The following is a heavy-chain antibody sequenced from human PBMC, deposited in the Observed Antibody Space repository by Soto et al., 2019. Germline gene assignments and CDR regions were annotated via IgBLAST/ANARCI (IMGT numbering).Heavy chain of an antibody. CDR3: ARDPGVDFWSGVFDP. Sequence: SLKISCAASGFSFGSSSMHWGRQAPGGGPEWVASISSDGRKTYCSESAKGRFTISRDNSKNIVYLEMDRLRLDDTAIYFCARDPGVDFWSGVFDPWGQGTVVTVSS. D-gene: IGHD3-3*01. J-gene: IGHJ5*02. CDR2: ISSDGRKT. CDR1: GFSFGSSS. V-gene: IGHV3-30*04.